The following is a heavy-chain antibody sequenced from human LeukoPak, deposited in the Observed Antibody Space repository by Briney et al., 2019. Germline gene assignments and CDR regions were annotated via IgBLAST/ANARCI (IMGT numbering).Heavy chain of an antibody. CDR3: TTDSYCSTTTCYAYSNYYYGPDA. D-gene: IGHD2-2*01. Sequence: GGSLRLSCAASGFTFSNAWMTWVRKAPGKGLEWVGRIYRNADGGTTDYAAPVKGRFTISRDDSKNTLYLQMNSLKTEDTAVHYCTTDSYCSTTTCYAYSNYYYGPDAWGQGTSVTVSS. J-gene: IGHJ6*02. CDR1: GFTFSNAW. CDR2: IYRNADGGTT. V-gene: IGHV3-15*05.